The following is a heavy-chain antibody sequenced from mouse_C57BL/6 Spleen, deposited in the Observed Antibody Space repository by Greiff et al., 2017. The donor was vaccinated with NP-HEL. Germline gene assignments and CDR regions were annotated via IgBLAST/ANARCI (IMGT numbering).Heavy chain of an antibody. CDR1: GYTFTDYY. CDR3: ARGYSNYVDYAMDY. V-gene: IGHV1-19*01. J-gene: IGHJ4*01. Sequence: VQLQQSGPVLVKPGASVKMSCKASGYTFTDYYMNWVKQSHGKSLEWIGVINPYNGGTSYNQKFKGKATLTVDKSSSTAYMELNSLTSEDSAVYYCARGYSNYVDYAMDYWGQGTSVTVSS. D-gene: IGHD2-5*01. CDR2: INPYNGGT.